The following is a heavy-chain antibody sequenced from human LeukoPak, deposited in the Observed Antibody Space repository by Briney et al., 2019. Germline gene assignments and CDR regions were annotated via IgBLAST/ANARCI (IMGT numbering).Heavy chain of an antibody. V-gene: IGHV4-4*02. Sequence: SGTLSLTCGVSGGSISSTNWWSWVRQPPGQGLEWIGEISLSGVTNYNPSPKSRVTMSLDRSKNHLSLTLTSVTAADTAVYYCSRESGAFSPFGYWGQGTLVTVSS. J-gene: IGHJ4*02. CDR1: GGSISSTNW. D-gene: IGHD1-26*01. CDR2: ISLSGVT. CDR3: SRESGAFSPFGY.